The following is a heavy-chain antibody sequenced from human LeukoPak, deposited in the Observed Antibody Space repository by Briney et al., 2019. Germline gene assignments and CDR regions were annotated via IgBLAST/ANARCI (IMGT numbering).Heavy chain of an antibody. CDR1: GFSVSDYS. Sequence: GGSQRLSCAASGFSVSDYSISWIRQSPGKGPEWISYVMSGRGSTNYADSVKGRFTISRDNAKNSVALQLDGLRADDTAVYFCARERRGTYYAFPSWGEGSLVTVSS. D-gene: IGHD3-16*01. CDR2: VMSGRGST. J-gene: IGHJ4*02. V-gene: IGHV3-11*05. CDR3: ARERRGTYYAFPS.